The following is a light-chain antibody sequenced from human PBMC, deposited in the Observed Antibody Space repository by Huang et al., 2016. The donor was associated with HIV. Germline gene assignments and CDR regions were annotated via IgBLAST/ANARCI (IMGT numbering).Light chain of an antibody. Sequence: DVLLTQSPLSLPVILGQPAFITCKSNQSLVYGDGNIYLNWFHQRPGHSPRRLIYKLSSRDSGVPDRFSAGGSGTDFTLWISEVETEDVGDYYCMQASHGAATFGQGTRVDI. CDR2: KLS. CDR3: MQASHGAAT. V-gene: IGKV2-30*01. CDR1: QSLVYGDGNIY. J-gene: IGKJ1*01.